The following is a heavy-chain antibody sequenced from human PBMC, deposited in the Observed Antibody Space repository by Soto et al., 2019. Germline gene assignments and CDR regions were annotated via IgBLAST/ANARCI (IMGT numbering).Heavy chain of an antibody. V-gene: IGHV3-30-3*01. Sequence: QQQQVESGGGVVQPGRSLRLSCAASGFTFSSYAMHWVRQAPGKGLDWVTFISYDGNNQYYADSVKGRFTISRDNSKNTLYVQMNSLRAEDTAVYYCARGGYNFGYGYGDYFDFWGQGTLVTVSS. D-gene: IGHD5-18*01. J-gene: IGHJ4*02. CDR1: GFTFSSYA. CDR2: ISYDGNNQ. CDR3: ARGGYNFGYGYGDYFDF.